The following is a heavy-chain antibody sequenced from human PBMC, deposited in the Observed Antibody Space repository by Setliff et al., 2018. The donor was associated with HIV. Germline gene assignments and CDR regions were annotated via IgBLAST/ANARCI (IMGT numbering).Heavy chain of an antibody. CDR1: GDSIISGDYN. CDR2: INHSGST. D-gene: IGHD3-9*01. J-gene: IGHJ4*02. V-gene: IGHV4-34*01. CDR3: ARGYYDILTGYYSSGIWDY. Sequence: PSETLSLTCTVSGDSIISGDYNWSWIRQPPGKGLEWIGEINHSGSTNYNPSLKTRVTISVDTSKNQFSLKLSSVTAADTAVYFCARGYYDILTGYYSSGIWDYWGQGTLVTVSS.